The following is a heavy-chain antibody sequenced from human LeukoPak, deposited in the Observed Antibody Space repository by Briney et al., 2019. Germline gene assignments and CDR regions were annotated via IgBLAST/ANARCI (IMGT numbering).Heavy chain of an antibody. D-gene: IGHD5-18*01. CDR1: GFTFSSHG. V-gene: IGHV3-23*01. CDR3: AKLMRRIQLWSPIDY. CDR2: ISGSGGNT. J-gene: IGHJ4*02. Sequence: GETLRLSCAASGFTFSSHGMNWVRQAPGKGLEWVSGISGSGGNTYYADSVKGRFTISRDNAKNSLYLQMNSLRAEDTALYYCAKLMRRIQLWSPIDYWGQGTLVTVSS.